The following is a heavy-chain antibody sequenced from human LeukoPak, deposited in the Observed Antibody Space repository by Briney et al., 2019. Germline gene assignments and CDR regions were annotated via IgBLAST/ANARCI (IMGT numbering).Heavy chain of an antibody. V-gene: IGHV3-74*01. Sequence: GGSLRLSCAASGFTFSSYWMHWVRQAPGKGLVWVSRINTDGSSTSYADSVKGRFTISRDNAKNTLYLQMNSLRAEDTAVYYCAKGGENPDYYYYYMDVWGKGTTVTVSS. D-gene: IGHD3-16*01. CDR2: INTDGSST. J-gene: IGHJ6*03. CDR1: GFTFSSYW. CDR3: AKGGENPDYYYYYMDV.